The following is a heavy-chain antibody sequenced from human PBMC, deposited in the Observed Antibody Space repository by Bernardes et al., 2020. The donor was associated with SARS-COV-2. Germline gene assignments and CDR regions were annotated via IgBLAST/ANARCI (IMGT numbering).Heavy chain of an antibody. CDR2: IYSSGTT. J-gene: IGHJ6*02. CDR3: ARHGKYCTNGVCQTYYYYAMDV. Sequence: SESLSLTCTVSGGPSNYYYWSWIRQPPGKGLEWIGYIYSSGTTNYNPSLKSRVTMSIDTSKNQFSLILSSVTAADTAVYYCARHGKYCTNGVCQTYYYYAMDVWGLGTKVTVSS. V-gene: IGHV4-59*08. D-gene: IGHD2-8*01. CDR1: GGPSNYYY.